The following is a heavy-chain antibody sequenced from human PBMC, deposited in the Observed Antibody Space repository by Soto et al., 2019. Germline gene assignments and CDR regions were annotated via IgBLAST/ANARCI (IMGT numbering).Heavy chain of an antibody. V-gene: IGHV3-9*01. Sequence: QAGGSLRLSCATSGFTFGNYAMHWVRQAPGKGLEWVSGISWNSGSIGYADSVKGRFTISRDNAKNSLYLQMNSLRAEDTALYYCAKDLGVATYAFDIWGQGTMVTVSS. CDR2: ISWNSGSI. D-gene: IGHD5-12*01. CDR3: AKDLGVATYAFDI. J-gene: IGHJ3*02. CDR1: GFTFGNYA.